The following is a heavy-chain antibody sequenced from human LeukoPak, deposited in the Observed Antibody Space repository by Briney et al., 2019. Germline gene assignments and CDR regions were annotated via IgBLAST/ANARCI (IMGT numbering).Heavy chain of an antibody. J-gene: IGHJ4*02. CDR3: AKGGPTGSNYFDF. Sequence: PGGSLRLSCAASGFTFSMYWMSWVRQAPGKGLEWVSVISGSGYYSYYADSVKGRFTVSRDNSKTTLYLQMNSLRADDTAVYYCAKGGPTGSNYFDFWGQGTLVTVSS. CDR2: ISGSGYYS. D-gene: IGHD1-26*01. V-gene: IGHV3-23*01. CDR1: GFTFSMYW.